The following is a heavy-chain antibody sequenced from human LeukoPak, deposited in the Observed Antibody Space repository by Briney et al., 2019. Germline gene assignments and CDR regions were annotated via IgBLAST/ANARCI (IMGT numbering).Heavy chain of an antibody. CDR3: ARVGCSSTSCSFDY. J-gene: IGHJ4*02. CDR1: GYTFTGYY. D-gene: IGHD2-2*01. V-gene: IGHV1-2*02. Sequence: GASVKVSCKASGYTFTGYYMHWVRQAPGQGLEWMGWINPNSGGTNYAQKFQGRVTMTRDTSISTAYMELSRLRSDDTAVYYCARVGCSSTSCSFDYWGQGTLVTVSS. CDR2: INPNSGGT.